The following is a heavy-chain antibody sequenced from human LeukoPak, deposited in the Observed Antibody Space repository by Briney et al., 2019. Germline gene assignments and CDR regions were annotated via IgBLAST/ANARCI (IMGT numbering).Heavy chain of an antibody. CDR2: TSPSGGTI. CDR1: GFTFSDYY. CDR3: AREKKTEWTTGAFDM. J-gene: IGHJ3*02. D-gene: IGHD3-3*01. V-gene: IGHV3-11*01. Sequence: SPGGSLRLSCAASGFTFSDYYMSWIRQAPETGLEWLSYTSPSGGTIYYTDSVKGRFTMSRDNAQNALDLEMNSLRAEDTAVYYCAREKKTEWTTGAFDMWGQGTMVIVSS.